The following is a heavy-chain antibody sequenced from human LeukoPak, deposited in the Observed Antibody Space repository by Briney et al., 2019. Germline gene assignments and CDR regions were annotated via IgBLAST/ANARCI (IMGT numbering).Heavy chain of an antibody. Sequence: PGRSLRLFCAASGFTFSSYGMHWVRQAPGKGLEWVAVIWYDGSNKYYADSVKGRFTISRDNSKNTLYLQMNSLRAEDTAVYYCAREGYSYGYVLYYYMDVWGKGTTVTVSS. V-gene: IGHV3-33*01. CDR1: GFTFSSYG. CDR3: AREGYSYGYVLYYYMDV. J-gene: IGHJ6*03. D-gene: IGHD5-18*01. CDR2: IWYDGSNK.